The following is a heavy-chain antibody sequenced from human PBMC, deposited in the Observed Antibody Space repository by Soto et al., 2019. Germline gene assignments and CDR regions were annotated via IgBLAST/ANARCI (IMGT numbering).Heavy chain of an antibody. CDR3: ARAYYDFWSGYLAYGMDV. J-gene: IGHJ6*02. D-gene: IGHD3-3*01. CDR1: GVSISSGDYC. CDR2: IYYSGST. V-gene: IGHV4-30-4*01. Sequence: ASETLSLTCTVSGVSISSGDYCWSWIRQPPRKGLEWIGYIYYSGSTYYNPSLKSRVTISVDTSKNQFSLKLSSVTAADTAVYYCARAYYDFWSGYLAYGMDVWGQGTTVTVSS.